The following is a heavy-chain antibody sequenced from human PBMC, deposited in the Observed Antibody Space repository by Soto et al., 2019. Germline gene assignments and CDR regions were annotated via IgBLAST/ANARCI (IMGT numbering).Heavy chain of an antibody. D-gene: IGHD2-2*01. CDR1: GYSISSGYY. J-gene: IGHJ5*02. V-gene: IGHV4-38-2*01. Sequence: PSETLSLTCAVSGYSISSGYYWGWLRQPPGKGLEWIGSIYHGGSTYYNPSLNSRVTLSVDTSKNQFSLKLSSVTAADTAVYYCARGYFVVVPAAMRWGNWFDPWGQGTLVTVSS. CDR3: ARGYFVVVPAAMRWGNWFDP. CDR2: IYHGGST.